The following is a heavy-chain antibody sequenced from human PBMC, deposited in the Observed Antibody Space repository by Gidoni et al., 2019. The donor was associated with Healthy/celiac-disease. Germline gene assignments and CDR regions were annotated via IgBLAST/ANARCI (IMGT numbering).Heavy chain of an antibody. Sequence: EVQLLESGGGLVQPGGSLRLSCAASGFTFSSYAMGWVRQAPGKGLEWVSAIIGSGGSTYYADSVKGRFTISRDNSKNTLYLQMNSLRAEDTAVYYCAKEEWELLISYGWFDPWGQGTLVTVSS. J-gene: IGHJ5*02. V-gene: IGHV3-23*01. CDR3: AKEEWELLISYGWFDP. D-gene: IGHD1-26*01. CDR1: GFTFSSYA. CDR2: IIGSGGST.